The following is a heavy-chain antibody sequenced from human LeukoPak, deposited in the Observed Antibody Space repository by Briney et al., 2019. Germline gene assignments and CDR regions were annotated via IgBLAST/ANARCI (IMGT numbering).Heavy chain of an antibody. CDR1: GGTFSSYA. Sequence: GASVKVSCKASGGTFSSYAISWVRQAPGQGLEWMGRIIPIFGIANYAQKFQGRVTITADKSTSTAYMELSSLRSEDTAVYYCARVAESEDVWGKGTTVTVSS. CDR2: IIPIFGIA. V-gene: IGHV1-69*04. CDR3: ARVAESEDV. J-gene: IGHJ6*04.